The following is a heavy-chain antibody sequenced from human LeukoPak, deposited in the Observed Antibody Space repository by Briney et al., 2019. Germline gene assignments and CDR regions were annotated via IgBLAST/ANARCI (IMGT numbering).Heavy chain of an antibody. CDR3: ARGNYDFWSGYDY. CDR2: MNPNSGNT. CDR1: GYTFTSYD. D-gene: IGHD3-3*01. J-gene: IGHJ4*02. Sequence: ASVKVSCKASGYTFTSYDINWVRQATGQGLKWMGWMNPNSGNTGYAQKSQGRVTMTRNTSISTAYMELSSLRSEDTAVYYCARGNYDFWSGYDYWGQGTLVTVSS. V-gene: IGHV1-8*01.